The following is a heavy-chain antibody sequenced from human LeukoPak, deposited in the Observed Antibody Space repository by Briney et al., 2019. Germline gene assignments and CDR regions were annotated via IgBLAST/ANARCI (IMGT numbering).Heavy chain of an antibody. CDR2: IYYSGST. D-gene: IGHD3-9*01. CDR1: GGSISSGGYY. CDR3: ARWDYDILTGYYLFDY. V-gene: IGHV4-31*03. Sequence: PSETLSLTCTVSGGSISSGGYYWSWIRQHPGKGLEWIGYIYYSGSTYYNPSLKSRVTISVDTSKNQFSLKLSSVTTADTAVYYYARWDYDILTGYYLFDYWGQGTLVTVSS. J-gene: IGHJ4*02.